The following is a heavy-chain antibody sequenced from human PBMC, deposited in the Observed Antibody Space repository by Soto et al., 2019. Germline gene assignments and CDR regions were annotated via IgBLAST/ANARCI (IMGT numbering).Heavy chain of an antibody. CDR3: AREGSYSAYNFAHGIQLWSFDF. J-gene: IGHJ4*02. CDR2: IFSSGST. V-gene: IGHV4-4*07. D-gene: IGHD5-12*01. Sequence: SETLSLTCTVSGGSINTFYWSWVRQPAGKGLEWIGRIFSSGSTSFNPSLESRVAMSVDTLKNHFSLNLSSVTAADMAVYYCAREGSYSAYNFAHGIQLWSFDFWGQGALVTVSS. CDR1: GGSINTFY.